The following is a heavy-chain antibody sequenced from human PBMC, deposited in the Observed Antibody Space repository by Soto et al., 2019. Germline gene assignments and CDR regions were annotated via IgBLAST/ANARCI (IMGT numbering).Heavy chain of an antibody. CDR3: ARWSYLDY. Sequence: GGSLRLSCAASGFSFGSYALSWVRQAPGKGLEWVSTMSGSDGKTFYADSVKGRFSISRDTSQNTLYLQMNSLRADDTAIYYCARWSYLDYWGQGTRVTVSS. J-gene: IGHJ4*02. CDR1: GFSFGSYA. V-gene: IGHV3-23*01. CDR2: MSGSDGKT. D-gene: IGHD3-3*01.